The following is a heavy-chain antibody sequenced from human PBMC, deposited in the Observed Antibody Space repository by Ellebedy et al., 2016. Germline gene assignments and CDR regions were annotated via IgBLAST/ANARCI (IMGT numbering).Heavy chain of an antibody. J-gene: IGHJ3*02. CDR2: VYDSGNT. V-gene: IGHV4-59*08. D-gene: IGHD7-27*01. CDR1: ANSISSYY. CDR3: ARFIRPSCAFDI. Sequence: ESLKISCTVSANSISSYYWSWIRQPPGRGLEWIGYVYDSGNTNYNPSLKGRVTISVDTSKNQFSLKLSSVTAADTAVYYCARFIRPSCAFDIWGQGTMVTVSS.